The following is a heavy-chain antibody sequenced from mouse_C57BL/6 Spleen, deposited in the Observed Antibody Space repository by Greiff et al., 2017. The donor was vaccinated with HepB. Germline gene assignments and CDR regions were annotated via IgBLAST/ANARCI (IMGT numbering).Heavy chain of an antibody. D-gene: IGHD2-14*01. CDR1: GFSLTSYG. CDR3: AKRGYDPYYIDD. J-gene: IGHJ2*01. V-gene: IGHV2-5*01. Sequence: VKLVESGPGLVQPSQSLSITCTVSGFSLTSYGVHWVRQSPGKGLEWLGVIWRGGSTDYNAAVMSRLSITKDNTKSQVFFKMNSLQADDTAIYYCAKRGYDPYYIDDWGQGTTLTVSS. CDR2: IWRGGST.